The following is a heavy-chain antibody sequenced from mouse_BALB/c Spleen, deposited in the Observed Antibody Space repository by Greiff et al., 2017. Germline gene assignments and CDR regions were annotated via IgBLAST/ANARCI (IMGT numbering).Heavy chain of an antibody. J-gene: IGHJ3*01. CDR2: INPGSGGT. Sequence: VQLQQSGAELVRPGTSVKVSCKASGYAFTNYLIEWVKQRPGQGLEWIGVINPGSGGTNYNEKFKGKATLTADKSSSTAYMQLSSLTTDDSAVYFFARLGYPFAYWGQGTLGTVSA. D-gene: IGHD2-14*01. V-gene: IGHV1-54*01. CDR1: GYAFTNYL. CDR3: ARLGYPFAY.